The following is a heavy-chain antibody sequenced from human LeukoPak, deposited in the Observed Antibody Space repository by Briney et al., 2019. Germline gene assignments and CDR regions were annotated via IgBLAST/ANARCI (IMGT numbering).Heavy chain of an antibody. CDR3: ARGAALRWLQPFYYFDY. CDR2: IYYSGST. J-gene: IGHJ4*02. V-gene: IGHV4-59*01. Sequence: SETLSLTCTVSGGSISSYYWSWIRQPPGKGLEWIGYIYYSGSTNYNPSLKSRVTISVDTSKNQFSLKLSSVTAADTAVYYCARGAALRWLQPFYYFDYWGQGTLVTVSS. CDR1: GGSISSYY. D-gene: IGHD5-24*01.